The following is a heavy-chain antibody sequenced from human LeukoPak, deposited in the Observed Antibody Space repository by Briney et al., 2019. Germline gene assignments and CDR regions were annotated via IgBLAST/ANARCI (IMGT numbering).Heavy chain of an antibody. CDR3: ASTPGISGSYYSSLDY. CDR1: GFTFSSYG. V-gene: IGHV3-33*01. J-gene: IGHJ4*02. Sequence: GGSLRLSCEASGFTFSSYGMHWVRQAPGKGLEWLAVIWYDGSNKYYADSVKGRFTISRDNSKNTLYLQMNSLRAEDTAVYYCASTPGISGSYYSSLDYWGQGTLVTVSS. CDR2: IWYDGSNK. D-gene: IGHD1-26*01.